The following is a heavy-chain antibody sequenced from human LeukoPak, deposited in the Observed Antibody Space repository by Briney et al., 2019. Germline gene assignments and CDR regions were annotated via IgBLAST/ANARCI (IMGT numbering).Heavy chain of an antibody. CDR1: GFTFSSYA. CDR3: AKDILSHYYDSSRYYN. Sequence: GGSLRLSCAASGFTFSSYAMSWVRQAPGKGLEWVSAISGSGDSTYYADSVKRRFTISRHNPKHTLYLQMNSLRADDTAVYYCAKDILSHYYDSSRYYNWGQGTLVTVSS. V-gene: IGHV3-23*01. J-gene: IGHJ1*01. CDR2: ISGSGDST. D-gene: IGHD3-22*01.